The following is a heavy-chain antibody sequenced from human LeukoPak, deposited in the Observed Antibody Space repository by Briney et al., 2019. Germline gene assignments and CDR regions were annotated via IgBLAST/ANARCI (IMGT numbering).Heavy chain of an antibody. CDR1: GYTFTSYG. J-gene: IGHJ6*03. CDR2: IIPIFGTA. CDR3: ARGGPYSGYERYYYYYMDV. V-gene: IGHV1-69*13. Sequence: SVKVSCKASGYTFTSYGISWVRQAPGQGLEWMGGIIPIFGTANYAQKFQGRVTITADESTSTAYMELSSLRSEDTAVYYCARGGPYSGYERYYYYYMDVWGKGTTVTISS. D-gene: IGHD5-12*01.